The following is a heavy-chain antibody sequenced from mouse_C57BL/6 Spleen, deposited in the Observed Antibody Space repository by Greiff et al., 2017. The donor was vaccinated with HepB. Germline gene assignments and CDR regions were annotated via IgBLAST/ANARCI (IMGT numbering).Heavy chain of an antibody. D-gene: IGHD1-1*01. CDR2: IDPSDSYT. V-gene: IGHV1-69*01. J-gene: IGHJ3*01. Sequence: QDQLQQPGAELVMPGASVKLSCKASGYTFTSYWMHWVKQRPGQGLEWIGEIDPSDSYTNYNQKFKGKSTLTVDKSSSTAYMQLSSLTSEDSAVYYCARVLYGSCWFAYWGQGTLVTVSA. CDR1: GYTFTSYW. CDR3: ARVLYGSCWFAY.